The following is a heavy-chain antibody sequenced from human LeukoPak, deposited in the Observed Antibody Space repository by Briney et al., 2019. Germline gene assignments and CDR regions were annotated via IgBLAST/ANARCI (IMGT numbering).Heavy chain of an antibody. CDR1: GFTFSSYA. CDR3: ARDGHYYGSGRISYYFEY. Sequence: GGSLRLSCAASGFTFSSYAMSWVRQAPGKGLEWVSAISGSGGSTYYADSAKGRFTISRDNSKNTLYLQMNSLRAEDTAVYYCARDGHYYGSGRISYYFEYWGQGTLVTVSS. V-gene: IGHV3-23*01. CDR2: ISGSGGST. J-gene: IGHJ4*02. D-gene: IGHD3-10*01.